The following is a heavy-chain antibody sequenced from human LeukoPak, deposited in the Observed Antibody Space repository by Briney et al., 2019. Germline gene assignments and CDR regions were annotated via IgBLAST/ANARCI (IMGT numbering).Heavy chain of an antibody. D-gene: IGHD6-19*01. CDR1: GYTFTSYY. V-gene: IGHV1-46*01. CDR3: ARGSSGAVDKWFDP. Sequence: ASVKVSCKASGYTFTSYYMYWVRQAPGQGLEWMGIINPNGGSTTYAQKFQGRDTMTRDTSTSTVYMELSSLRSEDTAVYYCARGSSGAVDKWFDPWGQGTLVTVSS. J-gene: IGHJ5*02. CDR2: INPNGGST.